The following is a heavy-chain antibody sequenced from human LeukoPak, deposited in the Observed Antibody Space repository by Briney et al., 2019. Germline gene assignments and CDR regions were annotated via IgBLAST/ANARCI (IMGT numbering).Heavy chain of an antibody. CDR1: GFIFRTYW. D-gene: IGHD2-2*01. CDR2: IKEDGSEK. Sequence: GGSLRLSCAASGFIFRTYWMSWVRQAPGKGLEWVANIKEDGSEKYYVDPGKGRSTISRDNAKNSLYLQMNSLRAEDTAVYYCAEEDRYCSTTSCYPNREGLDYWGQGTLVTVSS. V-gene: IGHV3-7*01. J-gene: IGHJ4*02. CDR3: AEEDRYCSTTSCYPNREGLDY.